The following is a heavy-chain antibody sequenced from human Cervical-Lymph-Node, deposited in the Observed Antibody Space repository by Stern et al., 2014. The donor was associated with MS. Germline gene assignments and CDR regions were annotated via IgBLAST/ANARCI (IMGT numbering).Heavy chain of an antibody. CDR2: IYYSGST. J-gene: IGHJ4*02. V-gene: IGHV4-39*01. CDR1: GGSISSSSYY. CDR3: ASGGSFFFDY. D-gene: IGHD2-15*01. Sequence: QVQLQESGPGLVKPSETLSLTCTVSGGSISSSSYYWGWIRQPPGKGLEWIGSIYYSGSTYYNPSLKSRVTISVDTSNNQFSLKLSSVTAADTAVYYCASGGSFFFDYWGQGTLVTVSS.